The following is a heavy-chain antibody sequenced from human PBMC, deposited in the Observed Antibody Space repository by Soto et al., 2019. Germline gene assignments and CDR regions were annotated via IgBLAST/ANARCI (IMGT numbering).Heavy chain of an antibody. Sequence: GASVKVSCKASGYTFTSYDINWVRQATGQGLEWMGWMNPNSGNTGYEQKFKGRVTMTRNTSISTDNKKQSRLRYEDTAVYYCEIYPAYYEFWSGPRDWFDPWGQGTLVTVSS. CDR3: EIYPAYYEFWSGPRDWFDP. V-gene: IGHV1-8*01. CDR1: GYTFTSYD. D-gene: IGHD3-3*01. J-gene: IGHJ5*02. CDR2: MNPNSGNT.